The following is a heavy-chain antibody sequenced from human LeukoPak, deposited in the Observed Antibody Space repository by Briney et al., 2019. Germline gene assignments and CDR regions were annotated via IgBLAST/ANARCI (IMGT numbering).Heavy chain of an antibody. CDR2: ISDSGTRT. CDR1: GFTFSSYD. J-gene: IGHJ4*02. Sequence: GGSLRLSCAASGFTFSSYDMGWVRQAPGKGLEWASAISDSGTRTYFADSVKGRFTISRDNFKNTLHLHMNSLRAEDTAVYYCAKDSRRTSGWYYFDYWGQGTLVTVSS. CDR3: AKDSRRTSGWYYFDY. V-gene: IGHV3-23*01. D-gene: IGHD6-19*01.